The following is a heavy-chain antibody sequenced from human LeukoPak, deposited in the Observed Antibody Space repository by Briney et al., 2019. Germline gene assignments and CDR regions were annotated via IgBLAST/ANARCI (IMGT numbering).Heavy chain of an antibody. CDR1: GFTFSSYW. CDR2: INSDGGST. D-gene: IGHD6-19*01. V-gene: IGHV3-74*01. Sequence: PGGSLRLSCTASGFTFSSYWMHWVRQAPGKGLVWVSRINSDGGSTSYADSVKGRFTISRDNAKNTLYLQMNSLRAEDTAVYYCAKNRIGAGTSYFDYWGQGTLVTVSS. CDR3: AKNRIGAGTSYFDY. J-gene: IGHJ4*02.